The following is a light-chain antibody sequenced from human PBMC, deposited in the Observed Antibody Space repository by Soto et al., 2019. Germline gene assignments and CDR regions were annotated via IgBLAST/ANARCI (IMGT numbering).Light chain of an antibody. J-gene: IGKJ1*01. Sequence: DIVMTQSPDSLAVSLGERATINCKSSQSVLYSSNNKNYLAWYQQKPGQPPKLLIYWASTRESGVPDRFSGSGSGTDFTLTISSLQAEDVAVYYCQQYYSTPWTSCQGSKVDI. CDR3: QQYYSTPWT. CDR2: WAS. V-gene: IGKV4-1*01. CDR1: QSVLYSSNNKNY.